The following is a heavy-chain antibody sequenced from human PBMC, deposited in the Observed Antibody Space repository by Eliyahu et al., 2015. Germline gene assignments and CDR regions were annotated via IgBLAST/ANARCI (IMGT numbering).Heavy chain of an antibody. CDR2: IRSKFNGGTP. D-gene: IGHD3-10*01. Sequence: EVQLVESGGGLVEPGGSLRLSCAASGLRFKXAWMTWVRRAPGKGLEWVGRIRSKFNGGTPDYAESVRGRFTISRDDSINMLTLQMRSLRTDDTAVYYCATDRLGYASGSYDNWVDFWGQGTLVTVSS. V-gene: IGHV3-15*01. CDR1: GLRFKXAW. J-gene: IGHJ4*02. CDR3: ATDRLGYASGSYDNWVDF.